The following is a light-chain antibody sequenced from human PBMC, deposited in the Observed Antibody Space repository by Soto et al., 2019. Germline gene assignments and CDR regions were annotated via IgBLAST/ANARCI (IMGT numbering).Light chain of an antibody. CDR3: SSYASSSTRV. CDR1: SDDVGAYNY. Sequence: QLVLTQPASVSGSPGQSITISCTGTSDDVGAYNYVSWYQQHPGKAPKLMIYEVNSRPSGISNRFSGSKSGNTASLTISGLQAEDEADYYCSSYASSSTRVFGGGTKLTVL. V-gene: IGLV2-14*01. CDR2: EVN. J-gene: IGLJ2*01.